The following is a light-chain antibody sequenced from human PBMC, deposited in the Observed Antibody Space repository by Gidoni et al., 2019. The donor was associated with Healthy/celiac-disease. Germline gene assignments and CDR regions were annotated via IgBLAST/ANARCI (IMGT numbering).Light chain of an antibody. Sequence: DIQMTQSPSSLSASVGDRVTITCQARQDSSNYLNWYQQKPGKAPKLLIYDASKLETGVPSRFSGSGSGTDFTFTISSLQPEDIATYYCQQYDNLTFGGGTKVEIK. V-gene: IGKV1-33*01. CDR1: QDSSNY. CDR3: QQYDNLT. J-gene: IGKJ4*01. CDR2: DAS.